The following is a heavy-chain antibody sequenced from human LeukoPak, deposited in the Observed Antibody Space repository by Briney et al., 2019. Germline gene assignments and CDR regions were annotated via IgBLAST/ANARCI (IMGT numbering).Heavy chain of an antibody. CDR1: GYTFTSYD. Sequence: GASVKVSCKASGYTFTSYDINWVRQATGQGLEWMGWMNPNSGNTGYAQKFQGRVTITRNTSISTAYMELSSLRSEDTAVYYCARGPYYYDSSGYKSHNWFDPWGQGTLVTVSS. D-gene: IGHD3-22*01. J-gene: IGHJ5*02. CDR2: MNPNSGNT. CDR3: ARGPYYYDSSGYKSHNWFDP. V-gene: IGHV1-8*03.